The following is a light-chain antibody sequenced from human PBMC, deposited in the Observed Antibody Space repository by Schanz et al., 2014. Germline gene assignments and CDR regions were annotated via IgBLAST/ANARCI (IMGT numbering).Light chain of an antibody. CDR3: CSYAGSSTPVV. V-gene: IGLV2-14*03. J-gene: IGLJ2*01. CDR1: SSDLGHYNY. Sequence: QSALTQPASVSGSPGQSITISCTGTSSDLGHYNYVSWYQHHPGKAPKLMIYDVTNRPSGVSNRFSGSKSGNTASLTISGLQAEDEADYYCCSYAGSSTPVVFGGGTKLTVL. CDR2: DVT.